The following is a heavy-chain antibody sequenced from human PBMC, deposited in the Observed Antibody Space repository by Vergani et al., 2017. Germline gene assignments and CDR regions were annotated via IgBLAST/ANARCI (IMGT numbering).Heavy chain of an antibody. J-gene: IGHJ1*01. CDR3: ARISGENAHYLHY. CDR2: IKKDGTET. D-gene: IGHD2-15*01. V-gene: IGHV3-7*01. Sequence: EVQLLESGGGLVQPGGSLRLSCAASGFTFGDYYMAWIRVAPGKGLDWVASIKKDGTETFYVDCVKGRFTISRDNAKTTLSLQMNSLRDEDRGVYYCARISGENAHYLHYWGQGTLVTVAS. CDR1: GFTFGDYY.